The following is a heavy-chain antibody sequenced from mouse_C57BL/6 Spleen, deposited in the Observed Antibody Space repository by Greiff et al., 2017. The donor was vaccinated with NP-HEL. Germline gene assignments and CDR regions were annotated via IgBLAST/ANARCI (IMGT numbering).Heavy chain of an antibody. CDR2: IDPEDGDT. CDR3: TTGFITTGVARYFDV. D-gene: IGHD1-1*01. V-gene: IGHV14-1*01. CDR1: GFNIKDYY. J-gene: IGHJ1*03. Sequence: VQLQQSGAELVRPGASVKLSCTASGFNIKDYYMHWVKQRPEQGLEWIGRIDPEDGDTEYAPKFQGKATMTADTSSNTAYLQLSSLTSEDTAVYYCTTGFITTGVARYFDVWGTGTTVTVSS.